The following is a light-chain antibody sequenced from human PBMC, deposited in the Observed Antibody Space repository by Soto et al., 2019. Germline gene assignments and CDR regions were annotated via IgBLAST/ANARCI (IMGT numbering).Light chain of an antibody. CDR1: NSDIGGYNY. Sequence: QSALTQPASLSGSPGQSITISCTGTNSDIGGYNYVSWYQQHPGKAPKLLIYDVSDRSSGVSNRFSGSKSGNTASLTISGLQADVEADYYCTSYTSSNTLVFGGGTKLTV. CDR3: TSYTSSNTLV. J-gene: IGLJ2*01. CDR2: DVS. V-gene: IGLV2-14*01.